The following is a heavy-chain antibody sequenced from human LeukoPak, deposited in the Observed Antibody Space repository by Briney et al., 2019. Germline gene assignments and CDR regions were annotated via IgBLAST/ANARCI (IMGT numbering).Heavy chain of an antibody. D-gene: IGHD1-26*01. J-gene: IGHJ4*02. CDR1: GGSIRSTSYY. CDR2: IYYTGST. V-gene: IGHV4-39*07. CDR3: ARAAGRDTTSGLDFDY. Sequence: SETLSLTCTVSGGSIRSTSYYWGCIRQPPGKGLEWIGSIYYTGSTYYNPSLKSRVTTSVDTSMNQFSLRLSSVTAADTAVYYCARAAGRDTTSGLDFDYWGQGILVTVSS.